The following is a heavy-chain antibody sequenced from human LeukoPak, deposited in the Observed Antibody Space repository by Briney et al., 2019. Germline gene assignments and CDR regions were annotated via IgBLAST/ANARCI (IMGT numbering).Heavy chain of an antibody. CDR3: AKDPSGVYDSSGYYYGRWAFDI. CDR1: GFTFSSYG. D-gene: IGHD3-22*01. V-gene: IGHV3-30*18. Sequence: PGGSLRPSCAASGFTFSSYGMHWVRQAPGKGLEWVAVISYDGSNKYYADSVKGRFTISRDNSKNTLYLQMNSLRAEDTAVYYCAKDPSGVYDSSGYYYGRWAFDIWGQGTMVTVSS. CDR2: ISYDGSNK. J-gene: IGHJ3*02.